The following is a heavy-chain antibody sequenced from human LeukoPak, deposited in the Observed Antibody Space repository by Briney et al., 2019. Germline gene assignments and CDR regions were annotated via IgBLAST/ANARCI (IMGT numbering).Heavy chain of an antibody. CDR2: IIPILGIA. J-gene: IGHJ4*02. D-gene: IGHD6-13*01. CDR1: GGTFSSYA. CDR3: ARDPDAAAGIYFDY. Sequence: EASVKVSCKASGGTFSSYAISWVRQAPGQGLEWMGRIIPILGIANYAQKFQGRVTITADKSTSTAYMELSSLRSEDTAVYYCARDPDAAAGIYFDYWGQGTLVTVSS. V-gene: IGHV1-69*04.